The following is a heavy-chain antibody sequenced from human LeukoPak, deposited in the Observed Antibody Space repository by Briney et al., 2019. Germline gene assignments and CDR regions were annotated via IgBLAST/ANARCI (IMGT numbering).Heavy chain of an antibody. CDR1: GYTFASYY. V-gene: IGHV1-46*01. Sequence: ASVKVSCKASGYTFASYYMYWVRQAPGQGLEWMGIINPSGGSTTYAQRFQGRVTMTRDTSTSTVYMELSSLRSEDTAVYYCARDSTPTYYSGTYYFEYWGQGTLVTVSS. CDR2: INPSGGST. J-gene: IGHJ4*02. CDR3: ARDSTPTYYSGTYYFEY. D-gene: IGHD1-26*01.